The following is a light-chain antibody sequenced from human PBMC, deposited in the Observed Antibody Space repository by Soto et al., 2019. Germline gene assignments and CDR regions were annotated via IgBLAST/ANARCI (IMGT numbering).Light chain of an antibody. J-gene: IGKJ5*01. CDR3: QQYGSSPPIT. CDR1: QSVSSSY. V-gene: IGKV3-20*01. Sequence: EIVLTQSPGTLSLSPGERATLSCRASQSVSSSYLAWYQQTPGQAPRLLIYGASSRATGIPVRFSGSGSGTDFTLTISRLEPEDFAVYYCQQYGSSPPITFGQGTRLEIK. CDR2: GAS.